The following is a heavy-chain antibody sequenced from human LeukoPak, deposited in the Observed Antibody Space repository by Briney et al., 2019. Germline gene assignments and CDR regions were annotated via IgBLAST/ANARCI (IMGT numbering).Heavy chain of an antibody. CDR2: ISTSTTTI. Sequence: GGSLRLSCATSGFTFSNAWMTWVRQAPGKGLEWISYISTSTTTIYYANSVKGRFTISRDNAKKSLYLQMNSLRVEDTGVYYCASWGEGALDNWGQGTLVTVSS. V-gene: IGHV3-48*01. CDR1: GFTFSNAW. D-gene: IGHD1-26*01. J-gene: IGHJ4*02. CDR3: ASWGEGALDN.